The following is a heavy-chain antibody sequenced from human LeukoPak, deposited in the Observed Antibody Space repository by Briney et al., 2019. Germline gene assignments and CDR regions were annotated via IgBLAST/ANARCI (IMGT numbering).Heavy chain of an antibody. CDR3: ARFEGYYFDY. V-gene: IGHV4-4*07. J-gene: IGHJ4*02. CDR2: IYTSESP. Sequence: WETLSLTCTVSGGSISSYYWSWIRQPAGKGLEWIGRIYTSESPNHNPSLKSRPPMSIDTSKNQFSLKLRSVAAADTAVYYCARFEGYYFDYWGQGTLVTVSS. CDR1: GGSISSYY.